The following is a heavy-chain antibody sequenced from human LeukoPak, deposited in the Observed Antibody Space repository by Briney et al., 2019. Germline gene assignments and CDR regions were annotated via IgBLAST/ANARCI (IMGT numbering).Heavy chain of an antibody. Sequence: GGSLRLSCAASGFTFSSYAMHWVRQAPGKGLEWVAVISYDGSNKYYADSVKGRFTISRDNSKNTLYLQMNSLRAEDTAVYYCARVWGYCSSTSCYTGMAARRGEFGYWGQGTLVTVSS. CDR3: ARVWGYCSSTSCYTGMAARRGEFGY. CDR2: ISYDGSNK. V-gene: IGHV3-30-3*01. CDR1: GFTFSSYA. D-gene: IGHD2-2*02. J-gene: IGHJ4*02.